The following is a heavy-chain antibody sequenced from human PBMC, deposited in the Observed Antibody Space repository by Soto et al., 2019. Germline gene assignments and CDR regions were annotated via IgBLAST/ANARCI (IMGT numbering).Heavy chain of an antibody. CDR3: AKEGGLIGIKFRPSSCYTLY. D-gene: IGHD2-15*01. J-gene: IGHJ4*02. CDR1: GFTFSSYG. Sequence: GGSLRLSCVASGFTFSSYGMHWVRQAPGKGLEWVAIISYDGSNTYYADSVKGRFTISRDNSKNTLYLQMNSLRAEDTSVYYCAKEGGLIGIKFRPSSCYTLYWGQGTLVTVSS. V-gene: IGHV3-30*18. CDR2: ISYDGSNT.